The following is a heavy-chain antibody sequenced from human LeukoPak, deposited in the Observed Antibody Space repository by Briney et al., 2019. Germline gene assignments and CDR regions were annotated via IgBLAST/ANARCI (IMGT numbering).Heavy chain of an antibody. J-gene: IGHJ4*02. D-gene: IGHD3-22*01. V-gene: IGHV4-34*01. CDR3: ARAPHKSSGYYSLRFFDY. CDR2: INHSGST. CDR1: GGSFSGYY. Sequence: PSETLSLTCAVYGGSFSGYYWSWIRQPPGKGLEWIGEINHSGSTNYNPSLKSRVTISVDTSKNQFSLKLNSVTAADTAVYYCARAPHKSSGYYSLRFFDYWGQGTLVTVSS.